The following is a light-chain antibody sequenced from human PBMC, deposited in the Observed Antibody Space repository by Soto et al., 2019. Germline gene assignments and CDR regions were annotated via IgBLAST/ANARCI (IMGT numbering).Light chain of an antibody. V-gene: IGKV1-5*03. J-gene: IGKJ1*01. CDR3: QQYDSYSWT. Sequence: DIQMTQSPSTLSASVGDRVTITCRASQSITTWLAWYQQKPGQAPKLLIYRASDLESGVPSRFSGSGSGTEFTFTISSLQPDDFATYYCQQYDSYSWTFGQGTKVEIK. CDR2: RAS. CDR1: QSITTW.